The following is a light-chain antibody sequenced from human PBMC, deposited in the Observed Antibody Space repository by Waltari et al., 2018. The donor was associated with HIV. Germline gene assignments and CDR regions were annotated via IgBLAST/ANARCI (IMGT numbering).Light chain of an antibody. CDR1: SSNIGNNY. J-gene: IGLJ3*02. CDR3: GTWDSTLYAGRWL. CDR2: HKK. Sequence: QSVLTQPPSVSAAPGQKVTISCSGSSSNIGNNYVSWYQQLPGTAPKLLIYHKKKRPSGIPDRFSGSKSGTSATLGITGLQTGDEADYYCGTWDSTLYAGRWLFGGGTKLTVL. V-gene: IGLV1-51*01.